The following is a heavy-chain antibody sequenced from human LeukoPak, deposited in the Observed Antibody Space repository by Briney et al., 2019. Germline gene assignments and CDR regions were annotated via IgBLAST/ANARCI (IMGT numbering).Heavy chain of an antibody. D-gene: IGHD4-17*01. CDR3: AKNSAWTTVTTGLSY. J-gene: IGHJ4*02. V-gene: IGHV3-30*18. CDR2: ISYDGSNK. CDR1: GFTFSSYG. Sequence: GRSLRLSCAASGFTFSSYGMHWVRQAPGKGLEWVAVISYDGSNKYYADSVKGRFTISRDNSKNTLYLQMNSLRVEDTAVYYCAKNSAWTTVTTGLSYWGQGTLVIVSS.